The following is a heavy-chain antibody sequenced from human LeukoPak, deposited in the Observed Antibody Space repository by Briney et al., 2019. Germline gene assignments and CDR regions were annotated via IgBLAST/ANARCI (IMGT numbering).Heavy chain of an antibody. Sequence: PSETLSLTCAVYGGSFSGYYWGWIRQPPGKGLEWIGSIYYSGNTFYNPSLKTRVTISVDTSKNQFSLRLTSVTAADTAVYYCARPSIAPPSPFDYWGQGTLVTVSS. CDR2: IYYSGNT. CDR3: ARPSIAPPSPFDY. CDR1: GGSFSGYY. D-gene: IGHD6-13*01. V-gene: IGHV4-39*01. J-gene: IGHJ4*02.